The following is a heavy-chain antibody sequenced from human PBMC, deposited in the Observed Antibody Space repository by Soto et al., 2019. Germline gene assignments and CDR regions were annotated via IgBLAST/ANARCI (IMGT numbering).Heavy chain of an antibody. CDR2: IYPGDSDT. CDR3: ARRKDTAMAYYYYYGMDV. J-gene: IGHJ6*02. D-gene: IGHD5-18*01. CDR1: GYSFTSYW. Sequence: GESLKISCKGSGYSFTSYWIGWVRQIPGKGLEWMGIIYPGDSDTRYSPSFQGQVTISADKSISTAYLQWSSLKASDTAMYYCARRKDTAMAYYYYYGMDVWGQGTTVTVSS. V-gene: IGHV5-51*01.